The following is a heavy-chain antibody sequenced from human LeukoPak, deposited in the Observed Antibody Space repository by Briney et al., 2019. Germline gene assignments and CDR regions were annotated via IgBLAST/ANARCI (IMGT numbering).Heavy chain of an antibody. D-gene: IGHD3-22*01. J-gene: IGHJ4*02. V-gene: IGHV3-74*03. CDR2: INSDGSST. CDR1: GFTFSSHW. CDR3: TRIYYDSGDYYPFDY. Sequence: GGSLRLSCAASGFTFSSHWMHWVRQAPGKGPVWVSRINSDGSSTAYADSVRGRFTISRDNAKNRLYLQMNSLRAEDTAVYYCTRIYYDSGDYYPFDYWGQGTLVTVSS.